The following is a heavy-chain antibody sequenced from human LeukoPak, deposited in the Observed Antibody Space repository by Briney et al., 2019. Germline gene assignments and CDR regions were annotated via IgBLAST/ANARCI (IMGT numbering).Heavy chain of an antibody. V-gene: IGHV4-4*07. Sequence: SEPLSLTCSVSGDSISTYYWSWLRQPAGKRLEWIGRIYASGSAEYNPSLKSRVSMSIATSKYHFSLDLTSVTAADTAVYFCARGYVHGDYWGQGSLVIVSS. D-gene: IGHD3-16*01. CDR3: ARGYVHGDY. CDR1: GDSISTYY. J-gene: IGHJ4*02. CDR2: IYASGSA.